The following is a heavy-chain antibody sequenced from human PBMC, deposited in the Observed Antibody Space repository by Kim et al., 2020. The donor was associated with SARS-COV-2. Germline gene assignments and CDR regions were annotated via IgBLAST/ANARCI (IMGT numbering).Heavy chain of an antibody. CDR2: SSGGPI. Sequence: SSGGPIFYAASVKGRFTMSRDNAKNSLYLQMNSLRDEDTAVYYCAGKVFDYWGQGTLVTVSS. CDR3: AGKVFDY. J-gene: IGHJ4*02. V-gene: IGHV3-48*02.